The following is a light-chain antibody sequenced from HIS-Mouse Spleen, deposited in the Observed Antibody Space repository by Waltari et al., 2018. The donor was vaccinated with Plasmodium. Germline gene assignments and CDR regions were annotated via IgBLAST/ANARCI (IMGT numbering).Light chain of an antibody. J-gene: IGKJ1*01. V-gene: IGKV1-39*01. CDR1: QSISSY. CDR3: QQSYSTWT. Sequence: DIQMTQSPSSLSASVGDRVTITCRASQSISSYLNWYQQKPGKAPKLLIYAASSLESRVPSRFSGSGSGTDFPLTISSLQPEDFATYFCQQSYSTWTFGQGTKVEIK. CDR2: AAS.